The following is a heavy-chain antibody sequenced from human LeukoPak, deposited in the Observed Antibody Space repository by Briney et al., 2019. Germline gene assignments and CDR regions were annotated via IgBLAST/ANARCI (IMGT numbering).Heavy chain of an antibody. Sequence: GGSLRLSCAASGFTFSSYAMSWVRQAPGKGLEWVSAISGSGGSTYYADSVKGRFTISRDNSKNTLYLQMNSLRAEDTAVYYCARDDMVATGPDYWGQGTLVIVSS. CDR1: GFTFSSYA. D-gene: IGHD5-12*01. CDR2: ISGSGGST. CDR3: ARDDMVATGPDY. V-gene: IGHV3-23*01. J-gene: IGHJ4*02.